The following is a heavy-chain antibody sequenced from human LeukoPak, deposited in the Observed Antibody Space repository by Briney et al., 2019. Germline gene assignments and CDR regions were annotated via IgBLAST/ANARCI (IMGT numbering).Heavy chain of an antibody. J-gene: IGHJ4*02. Sequence: GGSLTLSCAASGFTFSSYAMSWVRQAPGKGLEWVSCLSGSGGSTYFADSVKGRFTISRDNSKNTLYLQMNSLRAEDTAVYYCARESSGRRVQTFDYWGQGTLVTVSS. CDR2: LSGSGGST. CDR1: GFTFSSYA. V-gene: IGHV3-23*01. D-gene: IGHD1-1*01. CDR3: ARESSGRRVQTFDY.